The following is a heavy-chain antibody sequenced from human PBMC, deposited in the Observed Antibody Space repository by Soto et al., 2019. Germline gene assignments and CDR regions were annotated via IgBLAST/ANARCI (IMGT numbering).Heavy chain of an antibody. CDR1: GGSISSGDYY. J-gene: IGHJ6*02. D-gene: IGHD6-13*01. V-gene: IGHV4-30-4*01. CDR3: ARRIAAASAYYCYGMDV. Sequence: SETLSLTCTVSGGSISSGDYYWSWIRQPPGKGLEWIGYIYYSGSTYYNPSLKSRVTISVDTSKNQFSLKLSSVTAADTAVYYCARRIAAASAYYCYGMDVWGQGTTVTVSS. CDR2: IYYSGST.